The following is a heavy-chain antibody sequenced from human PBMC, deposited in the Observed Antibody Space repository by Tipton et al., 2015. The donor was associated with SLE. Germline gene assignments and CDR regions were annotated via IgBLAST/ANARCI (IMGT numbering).Heavy chain of an antibody. V-gene: IGHV4-59*12. CDR3: AKVMGPGQAFDI. Sequence: TLSLTCTVSGASISSYYWSWIRQPPGKGLEWIGYVYDIEFTNYNPSLKSRVAISLDTSKNQFSLKLSSVTAADAAVYYCAKVMGPGQAFDIWGQGTMVTVSS. CDR1: GASISSYY. D-gene: IGHD5-24*01. CDR2: VYDIEFT. J-gene: IGHJ3*02.